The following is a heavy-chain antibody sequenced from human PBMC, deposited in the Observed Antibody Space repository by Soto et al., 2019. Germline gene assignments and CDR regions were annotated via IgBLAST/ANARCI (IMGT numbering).Heavy chain of an antibody. CDR2: IYYSGST. J-gene: IGHJ5*02. V-gene: IGHV4-61*01. Sequence: SETLSLTCTVSGGSVISGSYYLSWIRQPPGKGLEWIGYIYYSGSTNYNPSLKSRVTISVDTSKNQFSLKLSSVTAADTAVYYCASQTTVSAWGQGTLVTVSS. CDR3: ASQTTVSA. CDR1: GGSVISGSYY. D-gene: IGHD4-17*01.